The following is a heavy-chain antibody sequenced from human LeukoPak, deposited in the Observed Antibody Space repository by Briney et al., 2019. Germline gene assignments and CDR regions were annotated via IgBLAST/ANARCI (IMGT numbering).Heavy chain of an antibody. CDR3: ARGTSIGYYYFYFYYMDV. V-gene: IGHV4-4*07. Sequence: SETLSLTCTVSGGSTTGYHWTWVRQPAGKGLEWIGRISTSGSTTYSPSLRSRATMSVDTAQNQFSLTLTSVTAADTAVYCCARGTSIGYYYFYFYYMDVWGKGTTVTVSS. CDR2: ISTSGST. CDR1: GGSTTGYH. J-gene: IGHJ6*03. D-gene: IGHD5-18*01.